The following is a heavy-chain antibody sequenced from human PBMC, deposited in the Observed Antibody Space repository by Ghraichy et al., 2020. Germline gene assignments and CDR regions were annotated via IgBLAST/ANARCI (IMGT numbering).Heavy chain of an antibody. V-gene: IGHV1-46*01. CDR1: GYTLTSFY. CDR2: INPSGAGT. Sequence: ASVKVSCKASGYTLTSFYMHWVRQAPGQGLEWMGIINPSGAGTTYAQKFQGRVTVTRDTSTSTVYMELSSLRSEDTAVYYCARVGWSGRQSYYFDYWGQGTLVTVSS. CDR3: ARVGWSGRQSYYFDY. D-gene: IGHD3-3*01. J-gene: IGHJ4*02.